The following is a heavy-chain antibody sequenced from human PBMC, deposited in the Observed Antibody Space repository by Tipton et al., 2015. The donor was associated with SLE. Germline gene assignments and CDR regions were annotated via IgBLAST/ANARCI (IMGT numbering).Heavy chain of an antibody. CDR3: TRVAYSGSYLPFDY. CDR1: GFTFGDYA. V-gene: IGHV3-49*04. D-gene: IGHD1-26*01. Sequence: SLRLSCTASGFTFGDYAMSWVRQAPGKGLEWVGFIRSKAYGGTTEYAASVKGRFTISRDDSKSIAYLQMNSLKTEDTAVYYCTRVAYSGSYLPFDYWGQGTLVTVSS. CDR2: IRSKAYGGTT. J-gene: IGHJ4*02.